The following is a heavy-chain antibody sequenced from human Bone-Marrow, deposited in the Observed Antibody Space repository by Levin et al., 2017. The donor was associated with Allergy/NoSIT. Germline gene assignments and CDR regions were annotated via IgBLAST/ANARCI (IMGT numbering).Heavy chain of an antibody. CDR3: ARICCSGGSCYSREHWFDP. Sequence: SETLSLTCTVSGGSISSGGYYWSWIRQHPGKGLEWIGYIYYSGSTYYNPSLKSRVTISVDTSKNQFSLKLSSVTAADTAVYYCARICCSGGSCYSREHWFDPWGQGTLVTVSS. D-gene: IGHD2-15*01. CDR2: IYYSGST. V-gene: IGHV4-31*03. CDR1: GGSISSGGYY. J-gene: IGHJ5*02.